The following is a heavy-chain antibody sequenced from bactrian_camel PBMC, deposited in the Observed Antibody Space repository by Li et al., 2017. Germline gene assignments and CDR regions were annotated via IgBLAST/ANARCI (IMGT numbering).Heavy chain of an antibody. J-gene: IGHJ4*01. D-gene: IGHD1*01. CDR2: MYTGGGGDT. Sequence: DVQLVESGGGSVQAGGSLRLSCAASGYTYTTFCLGWFRQTPGKEREGVASMYTGGGGDTLYADSVKGRFTISQDRAKNTVYLQMNSLKPEDTALYYCAHGEYYGLVPDEYNYWGQGTQVTVS. CDR1: GYTYTTFC. V-gene: IGHV3S40*01. CDR3: AHGEYYGLVPDEYNY.